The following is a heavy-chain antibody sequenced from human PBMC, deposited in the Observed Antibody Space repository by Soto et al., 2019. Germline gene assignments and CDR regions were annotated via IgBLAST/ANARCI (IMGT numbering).Heavy chain of an antibody. CDR1: GGSISSYY. CDR3: ARESPTYYYDSSGAFDI. CDR2: IYYSGST. Sequence: PSETLSLTCTVSGGSISSYYWSWIRQPPGKGLEWIGYIYYSGSTNYNPSLKSRVTISVDTSKNQFSLKLSSVTAADTAVYYCARESPTYYYDSSGAFDIWGQGIMVTVSS. V-gene: IGHV4-59*01. D-gene: IGHD3-22*01. J-gene: IGHJ3*02.